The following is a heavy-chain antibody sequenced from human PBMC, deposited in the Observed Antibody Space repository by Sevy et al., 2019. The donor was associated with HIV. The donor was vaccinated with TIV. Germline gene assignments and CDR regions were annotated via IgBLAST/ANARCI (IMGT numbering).Heavy chain of an antibody. J-gene: IGHJ5*02. CDR3: AHRLVGYSSSWYGWFDP. CDR2: IYWDDDK. CDR1: GFSLSTSGVG. V-gene: IGHV2-5*02. Sequence: SGPTLVNPTQTLTLTCTFSGFSLSTSGVGVGWIRQPPGKALEWLALIYWDDDKRYSPSLKSRLTITKDTSKNQVVLTMTNMEPVDTATYYCAHRLVGYSSSWYGWFDPWGQGTLVTVSS. D-gene: IGHD6-13*01.